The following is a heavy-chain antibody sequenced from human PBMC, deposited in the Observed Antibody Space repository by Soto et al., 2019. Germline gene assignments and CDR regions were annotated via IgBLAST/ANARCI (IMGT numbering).Heavy chain of an antibody. V-gene: IGHV3-11*01. CDR2: ISSTGDAV. CDR3: ARGSRQRFLEWLLFDY. Sequence: QVHLVESGGGLVKPGGSLRLSCFTSGFTFKDYYMGWIRQAPGKGLEWLSYISSTGDAVYDADSVKGRFTTSRDNTKKSLILQMDSLAVEDSAVYYCARGSRQRFLEWLLFDYWGQGARVSVSS. D-gene: IGHD3-3*01. J-gene: IGHJ4*02. CDR1: GFTFKDYY.